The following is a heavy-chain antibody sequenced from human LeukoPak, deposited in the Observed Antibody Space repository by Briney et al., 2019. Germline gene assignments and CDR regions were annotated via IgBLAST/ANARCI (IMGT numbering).Heavy chain of an antibody. D-gene: IGHD5-24*01. CDR2: IYYSGST. CDR3: ASRMATPYYFDY. CDR1: GGSISSSSYY. V-gene: IGHV4-39*07. J-gene: IGHJ4*02. Sequence: SETLSLTCTVSGGSISSSSYYWGWIRQPPGKGLEWIGSIYYSGSTYYNPSLKSRVTISVDTSKNQFSLKLSSVTAADTAVYYCASRMATPYYFDYWGQGTLVTVSS.